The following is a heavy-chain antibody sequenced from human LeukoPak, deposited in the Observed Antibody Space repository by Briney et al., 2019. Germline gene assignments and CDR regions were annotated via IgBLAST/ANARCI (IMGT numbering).Heavy chain of an antibody. J-gene: IGHJ4*02. D-gene: IGHD1-7*01. CDR3: ARGRDWNYAFDY. CDR1: GDTFTSYG. CDR2: ISTYNGNT. Sequence: ASVKVSCKASGDTFTSYGITWVRQAPGQGLEWMGWISTYNGNTNYAQKLQGRVTMTTGTSTSTAYMELRSLKSDDTAGYYCARGRDWNYAFDYWGQGTLVTVSS. V-gene: IGHV1-18*01.